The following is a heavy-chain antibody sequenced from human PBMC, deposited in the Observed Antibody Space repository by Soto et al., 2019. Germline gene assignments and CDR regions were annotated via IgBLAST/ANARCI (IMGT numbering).Heavy chain of an antibody. CDR2: IYSSGST. J-gene: IGHJ6*03. CDR3: ARLVKSYDYYYYYMDV. CDR1: GGSISGYY. D-gene: IGHD3-22*01. Sequence: QVQLQESGPGLVKPSETLSLTCTVSGGSISGYYWSWIRQPPGTGLEWIGYIYSSGSTNYNPSLKSRVNISVDTARNQFSLKLTSVTAADTAVYYCARLVKSYDYYYYYMDVWGKGTTVTVSS. V-gene: IGHV4-59*08.